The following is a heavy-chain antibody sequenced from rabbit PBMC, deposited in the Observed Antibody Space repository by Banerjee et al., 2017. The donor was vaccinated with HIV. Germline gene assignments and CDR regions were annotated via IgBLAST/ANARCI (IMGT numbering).Heavy chain of an antibody. V-gene: IGHV1S45*01. Sequence: QQQLEESGGDLVQPEGSLTLTCKASGLYFSSSHWICWVRQAPGKGLEWIACIDAGSGGSTYYASWAKGRITISKTSSTTVPLQMTRLTAADAATYFCARDLAGAIGWDFNLWGPGTLVTVS. D-gene: IGHD4-1*01. J-gene: IGHJ4*01. CDR3: ARDLAGAIGWDFNL. CDR1: GLYFSSSHW. CDR2: IDAGSGGST.